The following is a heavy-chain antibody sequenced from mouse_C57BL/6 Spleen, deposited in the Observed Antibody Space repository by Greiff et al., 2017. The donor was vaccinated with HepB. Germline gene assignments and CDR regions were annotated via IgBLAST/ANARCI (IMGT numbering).Heavy chain of an antibody. Sequence: EVLLVEPGPELVKPGASVKISCKASGYSFTGYYMNWVKQSPEKSLEWIGEINPSTGGTTYNQKFKAKATLTVDKSSSTAYMQLKSLTSEDSAVYYCARWETAFAYWGQGTLVTVSA. CDR2: INPSTGGT. V-gene: IGHV1-42*01. CDR3: ARWETAFAY. J-gene: IGHJ3*01. D-gene: IGHD4-1*01. CDR1: GYSFTGYY.